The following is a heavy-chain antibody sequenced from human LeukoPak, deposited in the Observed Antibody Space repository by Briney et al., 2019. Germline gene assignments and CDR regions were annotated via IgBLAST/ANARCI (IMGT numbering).Heavy chain of an antibody. CDR1: GYTFTGYY. Sequence: ASVKVSCKASGYTFTGYYMHWVRQAPGQGLEWMGWINPNSGGTNYAQKFQGRVTMTRDTSISTAYMELSRLRSDDTAVYYCARACSSTSCFTNSFDYWGQGTLVTASS. V-gene: IGHV1-2*02. D-gene: IGHD2-2*01. CDR2: INPNSGGT. J-gene: IGHJ4*02. CDR3: ARACSSTSCFTNSFDY.